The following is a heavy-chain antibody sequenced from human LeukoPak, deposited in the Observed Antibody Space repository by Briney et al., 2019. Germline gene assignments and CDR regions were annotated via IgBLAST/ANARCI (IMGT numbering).Heavy chain of an antibody. CDR2: IYTSGST. Sequence: PSETLSLTCTVSGGSISSGSYYWSWIRQPAGKGLEWIGRIYTSGSTNYNPSLKSRVTISVDTSKNQFSLKLSSVTAADTAVYYCASLYCSSTSCYENWYFDLWGRGTLVTVSS. J-gene: IGHJ2*01. CDR3: ASLYCSSTSCYENWYFDL. V-gene: IGHV4-61*02. CDR1: GGSISSGSYY. D-gene: IGHD2-2*01.